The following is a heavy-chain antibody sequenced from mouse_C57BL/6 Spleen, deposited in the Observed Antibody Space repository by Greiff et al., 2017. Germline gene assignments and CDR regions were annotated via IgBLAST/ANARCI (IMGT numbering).Heavy chain of an antibody. CDR2: IDPETGGT. D-gene: IGHD1-1*01. CDR1: GYTFTDYE. J-gene: IGHJ1*03. V-gene: IGHV1-15*01. CDR3: SYYDGSSYGYFDV. Sequence: QVQLQQSGAELVRPGASVTLSCKASGYTFTDYEMHWVKQTPVHGLEWIGAIDPETGGTAYNQKFKDKAILTADKSSSTAYMELRSLTSEDSAVYYCSYYDGSSYGYFDVWGTGTTVTVSS.